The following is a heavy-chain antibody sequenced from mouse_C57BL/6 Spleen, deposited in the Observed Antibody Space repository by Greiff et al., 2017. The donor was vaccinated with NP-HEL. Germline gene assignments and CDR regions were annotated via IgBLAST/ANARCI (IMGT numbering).Heavy chain of an antibody. J-gene: IGHJ4*01. V-gene: IGHV2-5*01. D-gene: IGHD1-1*01. CDR2: IWRGGST. CDR3: AKRRSSYEAMDY. CDR1: GFSLTSYG. Sequence: VQVVESGPGLVQPSQSLSITCTVSGFSLTSYGVHWVRQSPGKGLEWLGVIWRGGSTDYNAAFMSRLSITKDNSKSQVFFKMNSLQADDTAIYYCAKRRSSYEAMDYWGQGTSVTVSS.